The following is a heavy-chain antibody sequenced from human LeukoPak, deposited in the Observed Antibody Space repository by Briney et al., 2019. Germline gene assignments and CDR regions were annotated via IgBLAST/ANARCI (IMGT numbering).Heavy chain of an antibody. V-gene: IGHV3-30*18. Sequence: GRSLRLSCAASGFTFSSYGMHWVRQAPGKGLEWVAVISYDGSNKYYADSVKGRFTISRDNSKNTLYLQMNSLRAEDTAVYYCAKVHPSLYGMDVWGQGTTVTVSS. CDR2: ISYDGSNK. CDR3: AKVHPSLYGMDV. CDR1: GFTFSSYG. J-gene: IGHJ6*02.